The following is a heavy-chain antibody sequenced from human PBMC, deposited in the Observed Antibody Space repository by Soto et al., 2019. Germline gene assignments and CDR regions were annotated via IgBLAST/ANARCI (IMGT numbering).Heavy chain of an antibody. CDR2: INHSGST. D-gene: IGHD3-3*01. J-gene: IGHJ5*02. V-gene: IGHV4-34*01. CDR1: GGSFSGYY. Sequence: SETLSLTCAVYGGSFSGYYWSWIRQPPGKGLEWIGEINHSGSTNYNPSLKSRVTISVDTSKNQFSLKLSSVTAADTAVYYCARGLHFSYYDFWSGYYPRGWFDPWGQGTLVTVSS. CDR3: ARGLHFSYYDFWSGYYPRGWFDP.